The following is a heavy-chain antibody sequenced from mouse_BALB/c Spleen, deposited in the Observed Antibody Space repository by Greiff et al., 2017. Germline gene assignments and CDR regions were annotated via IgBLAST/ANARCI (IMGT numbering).Heavy chain of an antibody. CDR1: GFTFSSFG. J-gene: IGHJ1*01. CDR2: ISSGSSTI. CDR3: ARNGYYYGSSYGWYFDV. V-gene: IGHV5-17*02. Sequence: EVKVVESGGGLVQPGGSRKLSCAASGFTFSSFGMHWVRQAPEKGLEWVAYISSGSSTIYYADTVKGRFTISRDNPKNTLFLQMTSLRSEDTAMYYCARNGYYYGSSYGWYFDVWGAGTTVTVSS. D-gene: IGHD1-1*01.